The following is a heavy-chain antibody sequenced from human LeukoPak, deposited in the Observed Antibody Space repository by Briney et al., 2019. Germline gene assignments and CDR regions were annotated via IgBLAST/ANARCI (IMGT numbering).Heavy chain of an antibody. CDR3: AVPYYYDNSGPAGGLDV. CDR2: IWYVGSNK. D-gene: IGHD3-22*01. CDR1: GFTFSSYG. V-gene: IGHV3-33*01. Sequence: GSLRLSCAASGFTFSSYGMHWVRQAPGKGLEWVAVIWYVGSNKYYADSVKGRFTISRDNSKNTLYLQMNNLRAEDTAVYYCAVPYYYDNSGPAGGLDVWGLGTTVTVSS. J-gene: IGHJ6*02.